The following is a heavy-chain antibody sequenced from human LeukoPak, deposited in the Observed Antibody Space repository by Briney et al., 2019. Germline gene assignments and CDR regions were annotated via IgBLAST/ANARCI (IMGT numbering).Heavy chain of an antibody. J-gene: IGHJ5*02. Sequence: SVTVSRNASGYTFTSYDINWVRHAPAQGLEWMGWMNLNSGNTGYAQKFQGRVTMTRNTSISTAYMELSCLRSEDTAVYYCARGPVLRDIVVVVAATLYNWFDPWGQGTLVTVSS. CDR3: ARGPVLRDIVVVVAATLYNWFDP. CDR1: GYTFTSYD. CDR2: MNLNSGNT. V-gene: IGHV1-8*01. D-gene: IGHD2-15*01.